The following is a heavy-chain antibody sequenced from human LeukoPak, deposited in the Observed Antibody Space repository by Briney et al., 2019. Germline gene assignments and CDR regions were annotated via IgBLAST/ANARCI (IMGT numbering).Heavy chain of an antibody. CDR1: GFSFSNYA. V-gene: IGHV3-23*01. D-gene: IGHD2-2*02. CDR3: AKGYGCSSTSCHRYMDV. CDR2: ISDSGSTA. J-gene: IGHJ6*03. Sequence: GGSLRLSCGASGFSFSNYAMTWVRQAPGKGLEWVSGISDSGSTAFYADSVKGRFTISRDNSKNTLYLQMNSLRVEDTAVYYCAKGYGCSSTSCHRYMDVWGKGTTVTVSS.